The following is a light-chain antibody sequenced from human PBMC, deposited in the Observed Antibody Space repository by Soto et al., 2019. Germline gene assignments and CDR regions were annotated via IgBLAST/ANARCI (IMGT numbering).Light chain of an antibody. Sequence: DIQMTQSPSTLSASVGDRVTITCRASQSLNIWLAWYQQKPGKAPNLLIYDASTLQSGVPSRFNGSGSGTEFTLTISSLQPDDFATYYCQQYNSFRYTFGQGTKLEIK. CDR1: QSLNIW. J-gene: IGKJ2*01. V-gene: IGKV1-5*01. CDR3: QQYNSFRYT. CDR2: DAS.